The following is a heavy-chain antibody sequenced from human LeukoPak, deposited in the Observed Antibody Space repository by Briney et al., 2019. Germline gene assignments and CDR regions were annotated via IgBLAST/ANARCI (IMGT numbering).Heavy chain of an antibody. CDR3: ARDLQAVAGTDLKYWYFDL. D-gene: IGHD6-19*01. J-gene: IGHJ2*01. CDR1: GYMFTSYY. Sequence: ASVKVSCKASGYMFTSYYMHWVRQAPGQGLEWMGIINRSGGSTSYAQKFQGRVTMTRDTSTSTVYMELSSLRSEDTAVYYCARDLQAVAGTDLKYWYFDLWGRGTLVTVSS. V-gene: IGHV1-46*01. CDR2: INRSGGST.